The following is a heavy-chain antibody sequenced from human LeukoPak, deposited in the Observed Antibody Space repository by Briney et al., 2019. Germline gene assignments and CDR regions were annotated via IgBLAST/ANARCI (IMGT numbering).Heavy chain of an antibody. V-gene: IGHV4-61*01. Sequence: SETLSLTCTVSGGSVSSGSYYWSWIRQPPGKGLEWIGYIYYSGSTNYNPSLKSRVTISVDTSKNQFSLKLSSVTAADTAVYYCARGPALTDRNSSSSLMGDYWGQGTLVTVS. D-gene: IGHD6-6*01. J-gene: IGHJ4*02. CDR1: GGSVSSGSYY. CDR2: IYYSGST. CDR3: ARGPALTDRNSSSSLMGDY.